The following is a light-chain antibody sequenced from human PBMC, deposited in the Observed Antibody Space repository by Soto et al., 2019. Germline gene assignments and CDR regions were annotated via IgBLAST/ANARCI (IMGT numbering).Light chain of an antibody. Sequence: EIVMTQSPATLSVSVGERATLSCRVSHSVSSKLAWYQQKPGQAPRLLIYGASTRATDIPARFSGSGSGTEFTLTISSLQSEDFAVYYCQQYNDWPPQLTFGGGTKVEIK. CDR2: GAS. J-gene: IGKJ4*01. CDR3: QQYNDWPPQLT. V-gene: IGKV3-15*01. CDR1: HSVSSK.